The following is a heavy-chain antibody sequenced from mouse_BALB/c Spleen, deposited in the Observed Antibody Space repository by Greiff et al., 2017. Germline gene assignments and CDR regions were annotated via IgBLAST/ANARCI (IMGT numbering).Heavy chain of an antibody. J-gene: IGHJ3*01. Sequence: EVQRVESGGGLVKPGGSLKLSCAASGFTFSSYTMSWVRQTPEKRLEWVATISSGGSYTYYPDSVKGRFTISRDNAKNTLYLQMSSLKSEDTAMYYCTRDGYYYGSSYGGFAYWGQGTLVTVSA. D-gene: IGHD1-1*01. CDR2: ISSGGSYT. CDR3: TRDGYYYGSSYGGFAY. CDR1: GFTFSSYT. V-gene: IGHV5-6-4*01.